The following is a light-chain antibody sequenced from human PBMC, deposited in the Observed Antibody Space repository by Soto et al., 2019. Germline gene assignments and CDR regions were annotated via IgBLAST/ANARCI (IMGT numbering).Light chain of an antibody. V-gene: IGKV1-5*01. CDR2: DAY. Sequence: DSQMTQSPSTLSASVGDRVTIACRASQSISSRLAWYQQKPGKAPKFLLYDAYNLESGVPSRFSGRGSGTEFTLTIRSLQPDDFATYYCPQYNSYSVTFGQGTTVDI. J-gene: IGKJ1*01. CDR1: QSISSR. CDR3: PQYNSYSVT.